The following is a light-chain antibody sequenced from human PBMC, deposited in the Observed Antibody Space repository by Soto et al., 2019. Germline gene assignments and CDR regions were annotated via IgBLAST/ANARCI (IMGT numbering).Light chain of an antibody. V-gene: IGLV2-8*01. J-gene: IGLJ3*02. Sequence: QSVLTQPPSASGSPGQSVTISCTGTSSDVGGYDYVSWYQQHPGKAPKLMIYEINKRPSGVPDRFSGSKSGNTASLTVSGLQAEDEADYYCSSFAASNNWVFGGGTKLTVL. CDR1: SSDVGGYDY. CDR3: SSFAASNNWV. CDR2: EIN.